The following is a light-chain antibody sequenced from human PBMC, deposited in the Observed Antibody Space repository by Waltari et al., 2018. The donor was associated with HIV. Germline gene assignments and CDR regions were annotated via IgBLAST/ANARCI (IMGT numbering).Light chain of an antibody. J-gene: IGLJ2*01. CDR3: SSYAGSNNVV. CDR1: SSDVGAYNS. V-gene: IGLV2-8*01. CDR2: EVT. Sequence: QSALTQPPSASGSPGQSVTISCTGTSSDVGAYNSVSWYQQHPGKAPKLLISEVTKRPSGVPARFSGSKSGNTASLTVSGLQAEDEADFYCSSYAGSNNVVFGGGTKLTVL.